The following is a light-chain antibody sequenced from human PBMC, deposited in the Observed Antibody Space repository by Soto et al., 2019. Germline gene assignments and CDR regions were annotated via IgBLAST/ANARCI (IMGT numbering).Light chain of an antibody. CDR2: DTD. CDR3: LLSYSGARLV. J-gene: IGLJ3*02. CDR1: TGAVTSVHY. V-gene: IGLV7-46*01. Sequence: QAVVTQETSLTVSPGGTVTLTCGSSTGAVTSVHYPFWFQQKPGQAPRTLIYDTDNKHSWTPARFSGSLLGGKAALTLSGAQPEDEAEYYCLLSYSGARLVFGGGTKLTVL.